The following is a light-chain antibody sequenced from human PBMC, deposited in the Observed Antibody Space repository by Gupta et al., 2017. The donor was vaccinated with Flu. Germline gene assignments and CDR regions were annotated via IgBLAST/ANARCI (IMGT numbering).Light chain of an antibody. Sequence: VVMTQSPLSLPVTLGQPAPISCRSSQSLVYSDGNTYLHWFQQRPGQSPRRLIYQVSHRESGVPDRFSGSGSGTDFTLKISRVEAEDVGVYYCMQGSRWPWAFGQGTKVEIK. CDR2: QVS. V-gene: IGKV2-30*01. CDR1: QSLVYSDGNTY. CDR3: MQGSRWPWA. J-gene: IGKJ1*01.